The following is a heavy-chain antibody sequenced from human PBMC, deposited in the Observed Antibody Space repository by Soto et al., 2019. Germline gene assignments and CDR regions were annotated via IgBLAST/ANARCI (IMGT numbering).Heavy chain of an antibody. J-gene: IGHJ6*02. CDR3: ARDFHLYQPKVYYYYGMDV. CDR2: IWYDGSNK. V-gene: IGHV3-33*01. CDR1: GFTFSSYG. D-gene: IGHD2-2*01. Sequence: GGSLRLSCAASGFTFSSYGMHWVRQAPGKGLEWVAVIWYDGSNKYYADSVKGRFTISRDNSKNTLYLQMNSLRAEDTAVYYCARDFHLYQPKVYYYYGMDVWGQGTTVTVSS.